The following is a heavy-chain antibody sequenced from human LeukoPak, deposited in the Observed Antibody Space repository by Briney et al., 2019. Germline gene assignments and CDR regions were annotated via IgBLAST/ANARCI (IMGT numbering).Heavy chain of an antibody. J-gene: IGHJ6*03. Sequence: SSVKVSCKASGGTFSSYAISWVRQAPGQGLEWMGRIIPIFGTANYAKNVQGRVTITTDVSTSTAYMELSSLRSEDTAVYYCARGDLRYFDWPPEHYYMDVWGKGTTVTVSS. CDR2: IIPIFGTA. CDR1: GGTFSSYA. V-gene: IGHV1-69*05. CDR3: ARGDLRYFDWPPEHYYMDV. D-gene: IGHD3-9*01.